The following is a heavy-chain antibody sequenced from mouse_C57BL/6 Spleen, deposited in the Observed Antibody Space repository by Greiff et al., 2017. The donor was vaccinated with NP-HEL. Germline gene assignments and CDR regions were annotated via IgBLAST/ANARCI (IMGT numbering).Heavy chain of an antibody. J-gene: IGHJ3*01. D-gene: IGHD2-10*01. CDR2: IDPSDSYT. CDR3: ARWSLPEDWCAY. CDR1: GYTFTSYW. V-gene: IGHV1-69*01. Sequence: QVQLQQPGAELVMPGASVKLSCKASGYTFTSYWMHWVKQRPGQGLEWIGEIDPSDSYTNYNQKFKGKSTLTVDKSSSTAYMQLSSLTSEDSAVYYCARWSLPEDWCAYWGQGTLVTVSA.